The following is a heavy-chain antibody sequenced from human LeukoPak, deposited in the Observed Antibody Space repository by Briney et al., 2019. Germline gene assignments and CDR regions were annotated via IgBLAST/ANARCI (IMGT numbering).Heavy chain of an antibody. CDR2: INPNSGGT. V-gene: IGHV1-2*02. CDR1: GYTFTGYY. D-gene: IGHD3-22*01. J-gene: IGHJ4*02. CDR3: ARSRGYYYDSIGYSDY. Sequence: ASVKVSSEGSGYTFTGYYMHWVRQAPGQGLEWMGWINPNSGGTNYAQKFQSRVTMTRDTSISTAYMELSRLRSDDTAVYYCARSRGYYYDSIGYSDYWGQGNLVSVSS.